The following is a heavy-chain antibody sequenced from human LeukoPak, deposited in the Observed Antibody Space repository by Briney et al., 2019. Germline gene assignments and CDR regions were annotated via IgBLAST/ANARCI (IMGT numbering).Heavy chain of an antibody. Sequence: PGGSLRLSCAASGFTFSSYDMHWVRQATGKGLEWVSAIGTAGDTYYPGSVKGRFTISRENAKNSLYLQMNSLRAGDTAVYYCARGRNWYDILTARSIFDYWGQGTLVTVSS. D-gene: IGHD3-9*01. CDR2: IGTAGDT. J-gene: IGHJ4*02. V-gene: IGHV3-13*01. CDR3: ARGRNWYDILTARSIFDY. CDR1: GFTFSSYD.